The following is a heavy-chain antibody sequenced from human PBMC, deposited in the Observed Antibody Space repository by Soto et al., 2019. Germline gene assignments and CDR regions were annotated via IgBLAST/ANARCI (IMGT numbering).Heavy chain of an antibody. CDR1: GFTFSSYS. D-gene: IGHD6-19*01. CDR2: ISSSSSYI. Sequence: GGSLRLSCAASGFTFSSYSMNWVRQAPGKGLEWVSSISSSSSYIYYADSVKGRFTISRDNAKNSLYLQMNSLRAEDTAVYYCARESHVPDSSGWYGAFDIWGQGTMVTVSS. CDR3: ARESHVPDSSGWYGAFDI. J-gene: IGHJ3*02. V-gene: IGHV3-21*01.